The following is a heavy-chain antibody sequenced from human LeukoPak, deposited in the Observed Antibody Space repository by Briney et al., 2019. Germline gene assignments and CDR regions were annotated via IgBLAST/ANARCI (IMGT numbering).Heavy chain of an antibody. V-gene: IGHV3-7*01. CDR1: GLTFSIHW. CDR2: INQDGSDK. J-gene: IGHJ4*02. Sequence: GGSLRLSCGASGLTFSIHWMNWVRQAPGKGLECVANINQDGSDKYYVDSVKGRFTISRDNTKNSLYLQMNSLRAEDTAVYYCVGGDYWGQGTLVTVSS. CDR3: VGGDY.